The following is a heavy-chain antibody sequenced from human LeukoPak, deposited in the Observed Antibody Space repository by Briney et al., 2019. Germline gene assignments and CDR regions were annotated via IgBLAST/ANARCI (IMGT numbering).Heavy chain of an antibody. CDR2: IYYSGST. D-gene: IGHD6-19*01. Sequence: PSETLSLTCTVSGGSVSSGSYYWGWIRQPPGTGLEWIGYIYYSGSTNYNPSLKSRVTISVDTSKNQFSLKLSSVTAADTAVYYCARGRQWLVPGFDPWGQGTLVTVSS. V-gene: IGHV4-61*01. CDR3: ARGRQWLVPGFDP. J-gene: IGHJ5*02. CDR1: GGSVSSGSYY.